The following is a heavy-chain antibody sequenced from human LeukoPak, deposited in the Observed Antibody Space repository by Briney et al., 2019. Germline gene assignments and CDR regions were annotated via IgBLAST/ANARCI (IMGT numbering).Heavy chain of an antibody. CDR2: IYHSGST. J-gene: IGHJ4*02. D-gene: IGHD3-16*02. Sequence: PSETLSLTCTVSGGSISSYYWSWIRQPPGKGLEWIGEIYHSGSTNYNPSLKSRVTISVDKSKNQFSLKLSSVTAADTAVYYCASSGLRLGELSFDYWGQGTLVTVSS. CDR1: GGSISSYY. V-gene: IGHV4-59*12. CDR3: ASSGLRLGELSFDY.